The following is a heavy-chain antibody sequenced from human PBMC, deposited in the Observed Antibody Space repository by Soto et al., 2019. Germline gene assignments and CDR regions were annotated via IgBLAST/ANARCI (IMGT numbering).Heavy chain of an antibody. V-gene: IGHV3-21*01. Sequence: EVQLVESGGGLVKPGGSLRLSCAASGFTFSSYSMNWVRQAPGKGLEWVSSISSSSSYIYYADSVKGRFTISRDNAKNSLYLQMNSLRAEDTAVYYCARGDTFGGVIATSFDYWGQGTLVTVSS. J-gene: IGHJ4*02. CDR1: GFTFSSYS. D-gene: IGHD3-16*02. CDR3: ARGDTFGGVIATSFDY. CDR2: ISSSSSYI.